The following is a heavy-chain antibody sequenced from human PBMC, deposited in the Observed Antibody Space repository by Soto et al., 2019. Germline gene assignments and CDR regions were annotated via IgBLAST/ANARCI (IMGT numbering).Heavy chain of an antibody. CDR2: IYTSGST. V-gene: IGHV4-4*07. D-gene: IGHD2-15*01. Sequence: QVQLQESGPGLVKPSETLSLTCTVSGGSISSYYWSWIRQPAGKGLEWIGRIYTSGSTNYNPSLKSRVTMSVVTSKNQFFLKLSSVTAADTAVYYCARDVPIVVPDGDWFDPWGQGTLVTVSS. J-gene: IGHJ5*02. CDR1: GGSISSYY. CDR3: ARDVPIVVPDGDWFDP.